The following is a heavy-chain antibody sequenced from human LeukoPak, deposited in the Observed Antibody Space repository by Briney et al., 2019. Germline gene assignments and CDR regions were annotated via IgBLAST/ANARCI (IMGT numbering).Heavy chain of an antibody. V-gene: IGHV1-18*01. Sequence: ASVKVSCKASGYTFTSYAMNWVRQAPGQGLEWMGGIIPIFGTANYAQKLQGRVTMTTDTSTSTAYMELRSLRSDDTAVYYCARDYYYYGMDVWGQGTTVTVSS. CDR3: ARDYYYYGMDV. CDR1: GYTFTSYA. J-gene: IGHJ6*02. CDR2: IIPIFGTA.